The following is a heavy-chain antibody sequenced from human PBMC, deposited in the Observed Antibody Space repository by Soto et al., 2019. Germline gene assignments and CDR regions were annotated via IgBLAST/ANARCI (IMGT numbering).Heavy chain of an antibody. J-gene: IGHJ6*02. Sequence: EVQLLESGGGLVQPGGSLGLSCAASGFTFSSYAMSWVRQAPGKGLEWVSVIRSSGDRTYYADSVKGRFTISRDNSKNTLYMQMNSLRAEDTAVYYCAKQQGPGTPYYYAMDVWGQGTTVTVSS. CDR1: GFTFSSYA. CDR3: AKQQGPGTPYYYAMDV. D-gene: IGHD1-1*01. V-gene: IGHV3-23*01. CDR2: IRSSGDRT.